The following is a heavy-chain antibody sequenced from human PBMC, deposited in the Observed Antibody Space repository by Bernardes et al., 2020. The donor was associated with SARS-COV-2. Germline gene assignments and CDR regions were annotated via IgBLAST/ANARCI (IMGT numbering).Heavy chain of an antibody. CDR1: GFTVSGTY. CDR2: IYSGGST. V-gene: IGHV3-53*01. CDR3: ARGKAADHSFAN. J-gene: IGHJ4*02. D-gene: IGHD4-4*01. Sequence: GGSLRLSCAVSGFTVSGTYMGWVRQAPGKGLEWVSDIYSGGSTYYTDFVQGRFTISRDTSKNTLYLQMRSLTVEDTAVYYCARGKAADHSFANWGQGTRVSVSS.